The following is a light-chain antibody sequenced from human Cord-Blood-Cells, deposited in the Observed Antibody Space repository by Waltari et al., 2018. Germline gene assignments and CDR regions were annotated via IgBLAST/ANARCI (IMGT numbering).Light chain of an antibody. CDR3: CSYAGSSIVV. Sequence: QSALTQPASVSGSPGQSITISCTGTSSDVGRYNLVSWYQQPPGKAPKLMIYEGSKRPSGVSNRFSGSKSGNTASLTISGLQAEDEADYYCCSYAGSSIVVFGGGTKLTVL. CDR1: SSDVGRYNL. J-gene: IGLJ2*01. CDR2: EGS. V-gene: IGLV2-23*01.